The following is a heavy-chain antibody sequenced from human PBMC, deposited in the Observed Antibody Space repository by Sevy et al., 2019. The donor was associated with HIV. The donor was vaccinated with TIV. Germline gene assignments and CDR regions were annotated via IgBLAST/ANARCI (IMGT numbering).Heavy chain of an antibody. CDR3: AHIRDDTVVMVYGDFDY. J-gene: IGHJ4*02. V-gene: IGHV2-5*02. Sequence: SGPTLVNPTQTLTLTCTLSGFSLATSGVGVGWIRQPPGKALEWLALIYWDDDKRYSPSLESRLTITKDSSKNQVVLTMTIMDPVDTATYYCAHIRDDTVVMVYGDFDYWGQGALVIVSS. CDR1: GFSLATSGVG. D-gene: IGHD2-8*01. CDR2: IYWDDDK.